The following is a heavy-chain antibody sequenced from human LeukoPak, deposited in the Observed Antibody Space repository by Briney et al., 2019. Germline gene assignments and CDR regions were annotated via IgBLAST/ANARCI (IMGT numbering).Heavy chain of an antibody. D-gene: IGHD3-9*01. V-gene: IGHV1-2*02. CDR1: GFTFTAYH. CDR2: INPNSGGT. J-gene: IGHJ4*02. Sequence: GASVKVSCKASGFTFTAYHMHWVRQAPGQGLEWMGWINPNSGGTNYAQKFQGRVTMTRDTSISTAYMELSGLRSDDTAVYYCAKDHYDILTGYQTDFDYWGQGTLVTVSS. CDR3: AKDHYDILTGYQTDFDY.